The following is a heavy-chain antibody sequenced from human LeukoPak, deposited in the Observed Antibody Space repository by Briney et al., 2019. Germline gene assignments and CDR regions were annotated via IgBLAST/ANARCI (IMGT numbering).Heavy chain of an antibody. CDR3: ARHLGAQSLIAFDI. Sequence: PSETLSLTCTVSGSSINRYYWSWIRQPAGKGLEWIGRIYSTGSTNYNPSLMSRVTMSVDTSKNHFSLKLNSVTAADTAVYYCARHLGAQSLIAFDIWGQGTMVTVSS. CDR2: IYSTGST. V-gene: IGHV4-4*07. CDR1: GSSINRYY. J-gene: IGHJ3*02. D-gene: IGHD3-16*01.